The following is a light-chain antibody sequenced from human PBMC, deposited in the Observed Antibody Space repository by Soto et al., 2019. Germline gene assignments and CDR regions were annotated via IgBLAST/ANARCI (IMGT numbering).Light chain of an antibody. J-gene: IGLJ1*01. CDR1: SGYSSYA. CDR3: QTWGTGIRV. Sequence: QPVLTQSPSASASLGASVKLTCTLSSGYSSYAIAWHQQQPEKGPRYLMKLNSDGSHSKGDGIPDRFSGSSSGAERYLTISSRQSEDEADYYCQTWGTGIRVFGTGTKLTVL. CDR2: LNSDGSH. V-gene: IGLV4-69*01.